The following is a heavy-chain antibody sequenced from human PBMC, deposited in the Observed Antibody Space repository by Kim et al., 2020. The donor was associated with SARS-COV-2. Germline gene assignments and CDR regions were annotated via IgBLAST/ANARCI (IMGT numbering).Heavy chain of an antibody. CDR1: GGSVSSGSYY. CDR3: ARDQAGSAAAGVQYYYYYGMDV. V-gene: IGHV4-61*01. D-gene: IGHD6-13*01. Sequence: SETLSLTCTVSGGSVSSGSYYWSWIRQPPGKGLEWIGYIYYSGSTNYNPSLKSRVTISVDTSKNQFSLKLSSVTAADTAVYYCARDQAGSAAAGVQYYYYYGMDVWGQGTTVTVSS. J-gene: IGHJ6*02. CDR2: IYYSGST.